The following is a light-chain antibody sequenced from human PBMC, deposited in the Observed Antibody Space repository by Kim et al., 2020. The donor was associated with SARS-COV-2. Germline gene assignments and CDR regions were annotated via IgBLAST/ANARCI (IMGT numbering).Light chain of an antibody. CDR3: QQYNSYSTWT. V-gene: IGKV1-5*03. J-gene: IGKJ1*01. CDR2: KAS. Sequence: DIQMTQSPSTLSASVGDRVTITCRASQSISSWLAWYQQKPGKAPKLLIYKASSLESGVPSRFSGSGSGTEFTLTISSLQPDDFATYYCQQYNSYSTWTFGQGTKLEI. CDR1: QSISSW.